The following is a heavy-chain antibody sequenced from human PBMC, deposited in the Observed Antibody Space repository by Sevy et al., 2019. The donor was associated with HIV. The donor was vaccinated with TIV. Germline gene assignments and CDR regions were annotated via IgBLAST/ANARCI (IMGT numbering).Heavy chain of an antibody. J-gene: IGHJ4*02. CDR3: ARDSRRQLVGI. Sequence: VGSLRLSCAASEFTFSSYWMSWVRQAPGKGLEWVANIKQDGSEKYYVDSVKGRFTISRDNAKNSLYLQMNSLRAEDTAVYYCARDSRRQLVGIWGQGTLVTVSS. V-gene: IGHV3-7*01. D-gene: IGHD6-13*01. CDR2: IKQDGSEK. CDR1: EFTFSSYW.